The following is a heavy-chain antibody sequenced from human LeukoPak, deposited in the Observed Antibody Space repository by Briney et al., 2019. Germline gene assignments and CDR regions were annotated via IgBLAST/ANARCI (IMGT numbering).Heavy chain of an antibody. Sequence: GASVKVSCKASGGTLSSYAISWVRQAPGQGLEWMGGIIPIFGTANYAQKFQGRVTITADESTSTAYMELSSLRSEDTAVYYCAILVVPAAIGNYYGMDVWGKGTTVTVSS. CDR1: GGTLSSYA. CDR2: IIPIFGTA. V-gene: IGHV1-69*13. J-gene: IGHJ6*04. CDR3: AILVVPAAIGNYYGMDV. D-gene: IGHD2-2*01.